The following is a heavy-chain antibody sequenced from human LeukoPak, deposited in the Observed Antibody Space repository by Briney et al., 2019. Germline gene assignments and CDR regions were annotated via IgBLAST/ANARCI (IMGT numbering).Heavy chain of an antibody. CDR2: INPSGGST. Sequence: ASVKVSCKASGYTFTSYFIHWVRQAPGQGLEWMGIINPSGGSTNYAQKLQGRVTMTTDTSTSTAYMELRSLRSDDTAVYYCARDVRRYYDSSGYYQKYYYYYMDVWGKGTTVTISS. CDR1: GYTFTSYF. D-gene: IGHD3-22*01. CDR3: ARDVRRYYDSSGYYQKYYYYYMDV. V-gene: IGHV1-46*01. J-gene: IGHJ6*03.